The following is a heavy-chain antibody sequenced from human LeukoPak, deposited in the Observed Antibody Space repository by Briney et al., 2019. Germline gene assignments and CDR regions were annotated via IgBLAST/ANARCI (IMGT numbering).Heavy chain of an antibody. CDR2: IDDPTTV. CDR3: AKDAISGNARYDSSDV. CDR1: GFKFNLYA. J-gene: IGHJ3*01. D-gene: IGHD1-14*01. Sequence: GGSLRLSCATSGFKFNLYAMTWVRQAPGKGLEWVSTIDDPTTVYYADSVRGRFTISRDNSKSTLFLQLNSLRSDDTALYFCAKDAISGNARYDSSDVWGQGTMVIVSS. V-gene: IGHV3-23*01.